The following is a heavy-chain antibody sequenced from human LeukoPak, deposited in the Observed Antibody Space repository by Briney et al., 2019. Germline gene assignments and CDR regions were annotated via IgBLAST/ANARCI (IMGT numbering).Heavy chain of an antibody. V-gene: IGHV4-59*01. CDR1: GGSISSYY. Sequence: SETLSLTCTVSGGSISSYYWSWIRQPPGKGLEWIGYIYYSGSTNYNPSLKSRATISVDTSKNQFSLKLSSVTAADTAVYYCARDPGDGWYFDLWGRGTQVTVSS. CDR3: ARDPGDGWYFDL. CDR2: IYYSGST. J-gene: IGHJ2*01. D-gene: IGHD7-27*01.